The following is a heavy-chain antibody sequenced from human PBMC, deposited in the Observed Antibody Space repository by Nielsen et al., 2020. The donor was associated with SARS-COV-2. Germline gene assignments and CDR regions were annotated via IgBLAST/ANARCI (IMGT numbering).Heavy chain of an antibody. D-gene: IGHD3-3*01. Sequence: SETLSLTCTVSGVSITSSSYYWGWIRQPPGKGLEWIGIIDYTGSTFYNPSLKSRVTISVDTSKNQFSLKLSSVTAADTAVYYCARSRAIFGVVIGWFDPWGQGTLVTVSS. CDR3: ARSRAIFGVVIGWFDP. CDR2: IDYTGST. CDR1: GVSITSSSYY. V-gene: IGHV4-39*07. J-gene: IGHJ5*02.